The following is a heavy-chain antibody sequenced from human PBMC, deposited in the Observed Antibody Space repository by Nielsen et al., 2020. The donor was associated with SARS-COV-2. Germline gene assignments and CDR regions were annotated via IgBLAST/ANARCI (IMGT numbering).Heavy chain of an antibody. V-gene: IGHV3-23*01. CDR2: ISGRGGDA. Sequence: GESLKISCAASGFTFSNYAMTWVRQAPGKGLEWVSTISGRGGDAFYADSVRGQFTVSRANSKNTLFLQMNSLRVEDTALYYCAIPASGYNYGIFDSWGQGTLVIVSS. D-gene: IGHD5-18*01. CDR1: GFTFSNYA. CDR3: AIPASGYNYGIFDS. J-gene: IGHJ4*02.